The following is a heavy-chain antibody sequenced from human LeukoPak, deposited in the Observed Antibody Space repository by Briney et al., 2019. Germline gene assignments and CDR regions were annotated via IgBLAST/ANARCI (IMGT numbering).Heavy chain of an antibody. J-gene: IGHJ6*02. D-gene: IGHD1-7*01. CDR2: T. Sequence: SGTLSLTCTVSGGSITAGDYHWGWIRQPPGTGLHWVATTWQGASLNSRVTISLDTSKNQFSLRLTSVTAADTAVYYCARIFGNYQEAMDVWGPGITVTVSS. CDR1: GGSITAGDYH. CDR3: ARIFGNYQEAMDV. V-gene: IGHV4-39*07.